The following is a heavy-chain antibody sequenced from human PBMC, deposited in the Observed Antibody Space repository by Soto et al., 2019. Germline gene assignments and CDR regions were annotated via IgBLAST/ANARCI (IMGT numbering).Heavy chain of an antibody. V-gene: IGHV3-23*01. Sequence: EVQLLEYGGKLGQPGGSLRLSCAESGYIFSNYVMTWVRQAPGKGLEWVASISGVGTSTFYADSVKGRFTISRDNSKNTVYLEMNRLRVEDTALYYCEKDLVTTINTLGAWGLGTLVTVSS. D-gene: IGHD1-20*01. CDR3: EKDLVTTINTLGA. CDR1: GYIFSNYV. J-gene: IGHJ5*02. CDR2: ISGVGTST.